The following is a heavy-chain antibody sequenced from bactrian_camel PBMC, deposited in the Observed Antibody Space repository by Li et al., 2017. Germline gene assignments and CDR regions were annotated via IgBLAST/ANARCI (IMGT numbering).Heavy chain of an antibody. Sequence: HVQLVESGGESVQAGGSLRLSCEISLYIYSSYCMGWFRQTPGKERAAVAAQYTGTATKYVADSVKGRFDISQDNAANVLYLEMNNLQPEDTAMYYCAARQPCRIWLGYEDPGEYNIWGQGTQVTVS. CDR3: AARQPCRIWLGYEDPGEYNI. CDR2: QYTGTATK. J-gene: IGHJ4*01. D-gene: IGHD5*01. CDR1: LYIYSSYC. V-gene: IGHV3S1*01.